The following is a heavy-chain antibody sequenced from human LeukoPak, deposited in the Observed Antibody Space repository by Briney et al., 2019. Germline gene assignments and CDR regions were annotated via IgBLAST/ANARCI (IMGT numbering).Heavy chain of an antibody. D-gene: IGHD3-22*01. J-gene: IGHJ4*02. CDR3: ARDAYYYDSSGYYRNFDY. Sequence: GASVKVSCEASGYTFTSYGISWVRQAPGQGLEWMGWISTYNGNTNYAQKLQDRVTMTTDTSTSTAYMELRSLRSDETAVYYCARDAYYYDSSGYYRNFDYWGQGTLVTVSS. CDR1: GYTFTSYG. CDR2: ISTYNGNT. V-gene: IGHV1-18*01.